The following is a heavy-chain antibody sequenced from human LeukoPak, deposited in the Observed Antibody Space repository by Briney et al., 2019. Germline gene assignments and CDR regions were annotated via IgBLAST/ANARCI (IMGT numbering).Heavy chain of an antibody. J-gene: IGHJ4*02. V-gene: IGHV3-33*01. D-gene: IGHD6-13*01. CDR1: GFTFRNYG. Sequence: GGSLRLSCAASGFTFRNYGMHWDRQAPGKGLEWVAVIWYDGSNKNYADSVKGRFTISRDNAKNSLYLQMNSLRAEDTAVYYCARGSQQLVGFDYWGQGTLVTVSS. CDR2: IWYDGSNK. CDR3: ARGSQQLVGFDY.